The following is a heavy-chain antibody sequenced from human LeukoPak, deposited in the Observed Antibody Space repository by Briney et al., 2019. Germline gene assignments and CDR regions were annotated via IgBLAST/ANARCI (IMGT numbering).Heavy chain of an antibody. CDR1: GFTFSSYS. CDR2: ISSSSSYI. J-gene: IGHJ4*02. D-gene: IGHD3-16*01. CDR3: ARGGSYGPIGFDY. V-gene: IGHV3-21*01. Sequence: GGSLRLSCAASGFTFSSYSMNWVRQAPGKGLEWVSSISSSSSYIYYADSEKGRFTISRDNAKNSLYLQMNSLRAEDTAVYYCARGGSYGPIGFDYWGQGTLVTVSS.